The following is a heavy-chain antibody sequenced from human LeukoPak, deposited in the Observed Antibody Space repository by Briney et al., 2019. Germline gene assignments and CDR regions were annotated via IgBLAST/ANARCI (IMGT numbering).Heavy chain of an antibody. CDR3: ARYLTGTTDWFDP. CDR2: ISSSGSTI. J-gene: IGHJ5*02. D-gene: IGHD1-7*01. V-gene: IGHV3-11*01. CDR1: GFTFSEYY. Sequence: PGGSLRLSCAASGFTFSEYYMSWIRQAPGKGLEWVSYISSSGSTIYYADSVKGRFTISRDNAKNSLYLQMNSLRAEDTAVYYCARYLTGTTDWFDPWGQGTLVTVSS.